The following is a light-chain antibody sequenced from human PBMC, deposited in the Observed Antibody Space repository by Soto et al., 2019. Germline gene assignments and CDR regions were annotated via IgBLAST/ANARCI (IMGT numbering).Light chain of an antibody. CDR3: HQYCASRSIT. Sequence: IVMTQSPGTLTLSPGERATLSCGAIHLVRNNYFAWYQQQPGLAPRLLLYDASTRATTIPARFSGSGSGTDFTLTVSSLEPADFAVYYCHQYCASRSITFGQGTRLEI. V-gene: IGKV3D-20*01. CDR2: DAS. J-gene: IGKJ5*01. CDR1: HLVRNNY.